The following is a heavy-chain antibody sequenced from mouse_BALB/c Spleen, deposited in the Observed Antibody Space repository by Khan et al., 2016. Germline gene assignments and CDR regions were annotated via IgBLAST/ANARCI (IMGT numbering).Heavy chain of an antibody. CDR1: GYTFTSYI. CDR3: ARDYYGYDFDY. CDR2: INPYNAGT. V-gene: IGHV1S136*01. D-gene: IGHD2-2*01. Sequence: VQLQQSGPELVKPGASVKMSCKASGYTFTSYIIHWVKQKPGQGLEWIGYINPYNAGTKYSEKFKDKATLTSDRSSSIAYMELSSLTSEDSAVYYCARDYYGYDFDYWGQGTTLTVSS. J-gene: IGHJ2*01.